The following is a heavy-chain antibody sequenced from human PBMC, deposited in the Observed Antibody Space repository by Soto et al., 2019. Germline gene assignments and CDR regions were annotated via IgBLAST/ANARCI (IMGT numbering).Heavy chain of an antibody. D-gene: IGHD6-19*01. CDR3: AKEAGIAVNGAIDY. CDR2: ISYDGGST. CDR1: GFTFGGYG. J-gene: IGHJ4*02. V-gene: IGHV3-30*18. Sequence: QVWLVESGGGVVQPGRSLRLSCAASGFTFGGYGMHWVRQAPGKGLEWVAVISYDGGSTYSADSVKGRFTISRDSSKNTLYLQMINLRVEDTAVYYCAKEAGIAVNGAIDYWGQGTLVTVSS.